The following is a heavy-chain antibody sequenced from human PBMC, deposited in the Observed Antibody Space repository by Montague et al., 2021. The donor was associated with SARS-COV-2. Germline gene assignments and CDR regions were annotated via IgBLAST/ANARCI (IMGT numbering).Heavy chain of an antibody. D-gene: IGHD3-10*01. Sequence: CAISGDSVSSNSATWNWIRQSPSRGLEWLGRTYYRSKWSTNYAVSVQSRITVNPDTSKNHFSLQLASVTPEDTAVYYCARGQSFGSGNSCNFDHWGQGTLVTVSS. CDR2: TYYRSKWST. V-gene: IGHV6-1*01. CDR1: GDSVSSNSAT. J-gene: IGHJ4*02. CDR3: ARGQSFGSGNSCNFDH.